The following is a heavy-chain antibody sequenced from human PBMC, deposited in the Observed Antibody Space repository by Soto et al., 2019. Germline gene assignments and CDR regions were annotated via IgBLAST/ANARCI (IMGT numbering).Heavy chain of an antibody. V-gene: IGHV1-69*02. CDR2: ITPVLGVT. CDR1: GSTFSSYT. CDR3: ARRRYCGVDCYNKFYYGMDV. J-gene: IGHJ6*02. D-gene: IGHD2-21*02. Sequence: QVQLVQSGAEVRKPGSSVEVSCMASGSTFSSYTVNWVRQAPGQGLEWIGRITPVLGVTHYARRFQGRVTINAERSRKTAYMELTSLTSEDTAVYYCARRRYCGVDCYNKFYYGMDVWGQGTTVTVSS.